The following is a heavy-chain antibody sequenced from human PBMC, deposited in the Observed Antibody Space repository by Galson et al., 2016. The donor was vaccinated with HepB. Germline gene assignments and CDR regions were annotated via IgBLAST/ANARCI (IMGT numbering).Heavy chain of an antibody. CDR3: ARDGSGWLFDS. CDR2: IKRDGSEK. J-gene: IGHJ4*02. D-gene: IGHD6-19*01. Sequence: LRLSCAASGFTFSSYWMSWVRQPPGKGLEWVGNIKRDGSEKYYVDSVKGRFTISRDNAKNSLYLQMNSLRAEDTAVYYCARDGSGWLFDSWGQGTLVTVSS. CDR1: GFTFSSYW. V-gene: IGHV3-7*01.